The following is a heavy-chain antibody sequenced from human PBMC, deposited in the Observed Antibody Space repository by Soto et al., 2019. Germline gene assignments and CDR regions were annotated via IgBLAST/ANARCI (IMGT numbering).Heavy chain of an antibody. CDR1: GVSFNTYV. Sequence: PWGALRLSCTASGVSFNTYVMDWVRQAPGKGLEWVARILYDGSKEYYADPVKGRFTISRDNSKNTLYLQMDRLRVEDTAVYFCATGLARMADHWGQGTPVTVSS. J-gene: IGHJ4*02. V-gene: IGHV3-30*03. CDR2: ILYDGSKE. D-gene: IGHD2-21*01. CDR3: ATGLARMADH.